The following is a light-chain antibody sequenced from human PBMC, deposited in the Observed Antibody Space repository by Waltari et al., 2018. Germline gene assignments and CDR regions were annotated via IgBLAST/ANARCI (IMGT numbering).Light chain of an antibody. Sequence: QSALTQPPSASGSPGQSVTISCTGTSSAVGGYTYVSWYQQHPGKAPKLMIYEVSKRPSGVPDRFSGSKSGNTASLTVSGLQAEDEADYYCSSYAGRNNLVFGGGTKLTVL. J-gene: IGLJ2*01. V-gene: IGLV2-8*01. CDR1: SSAVGGYTY. CDR3: SSYAGRNNLV. CDR2: EVS.